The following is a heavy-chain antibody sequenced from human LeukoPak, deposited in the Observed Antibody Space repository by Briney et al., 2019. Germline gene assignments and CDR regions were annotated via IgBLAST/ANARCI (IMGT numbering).Heavy chain of an antibody. Sequence: NPSETLSLTCAVYGGSFSGYYWSWIRQPPGKGLEWIGEINHSGSTNYNPSLKSRVTISVDTSKNQFSLKLSSVTAADTAVYYCARGVLAEYYGSGRADRDYFDYWGQGALVTVSS. D-gene: IGHD3-10*01. J-gene: IGHJ4*02. CDR3: ARGVLAEYYGSGRADRDYFDY. CDR2: INHSGST. CDR1: GGSFSGYY. V-gene: IGHV4-34*01.